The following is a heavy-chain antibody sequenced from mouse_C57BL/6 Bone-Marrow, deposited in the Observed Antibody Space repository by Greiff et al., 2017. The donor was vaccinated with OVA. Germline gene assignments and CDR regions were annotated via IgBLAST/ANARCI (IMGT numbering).Heavy chain of an antibody. Sequence: QVQLQQPGAELVKPGASVKMSCKASGYTFTSYWITWVKQRPGQGLEWIGDIYPGSGSTNYNEKFKSKATLTVDTSSSTAYMQLSSLTSEDSAVYYCARFWFVVSHWYFDVWGTGTTVTVSS. D-gene: IGHD2-2*01. CDR2: IYPGSGST. J-gene: IGHJ1*03. CDR3: ARFWFVVSHWYFDV. V-gene: IGHV1-55*01. CDR1: GYTFTSYW.